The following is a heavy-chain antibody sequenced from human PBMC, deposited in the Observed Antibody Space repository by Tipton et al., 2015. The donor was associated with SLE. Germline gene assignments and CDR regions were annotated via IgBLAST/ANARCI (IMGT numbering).Heavy chain of an antibody. V-gene: IGHV3-21*01. CDR1: GFTFSSSW. CDR2: ISGRSSHI. Sequence: SLRLSCAASGFTFSSSWMSWVRQAPGQGLEWVSSISGRSSHIYYADSVKGRFTISRDNAKNSLFLQMNSLRAEDTAIYYCARDRGVTGTDAFDIWGQGTMVTVSS. D-gene: IGHD1-20*01. CDR3: ARDRGVTGTDAFDI. J-gene: IGHJ3*02.